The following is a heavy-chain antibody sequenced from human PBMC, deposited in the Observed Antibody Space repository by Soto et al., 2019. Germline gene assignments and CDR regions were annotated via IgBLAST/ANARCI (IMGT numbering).Heavy chain of an antibody. CDR3: ARDGVGGTVVRWYLDY. J-gene: IGHJ4*02. Sequence: QVQLVESGGGVVQPGRSLRLSCAASGSIFRGYGMHWVRQAPGKGLEWVAVIRFDGSNINYADSVKGRFTISRDNSKNRMYLKMTSLRGEDTAVYYCARDGVGGTVVRWYLDYWGQGTLVTVSS. CDR2: IRFDGSNI. CDR1: GSIFRGYG. D-gene: IGHD2-15*01. V-gene: IGHV3-33*01.